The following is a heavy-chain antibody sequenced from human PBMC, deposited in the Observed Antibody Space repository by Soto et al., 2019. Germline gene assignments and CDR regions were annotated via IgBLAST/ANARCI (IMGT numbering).Heavy chain of an antibody. CDR1: GGTFSRHG. V-gene: IGHV1-69*13. CDR2: IIPMFGTT. D-gene: IGHD6-6*01. CDR3: ARGQSIAGRGVPEGVHYYYGMDV. Sequence: GASVKGSCKASGGTFSRHGISWVRQAPGQGLEWMGGIIPMFGTTNYAQKFQGKVTITADESTSTAYMELSSLRSEDTAVYYCARGQSIAGRGVPEGVHYYYGMDVWGQGTTVTVS. J-gene: IGHJ6*02.